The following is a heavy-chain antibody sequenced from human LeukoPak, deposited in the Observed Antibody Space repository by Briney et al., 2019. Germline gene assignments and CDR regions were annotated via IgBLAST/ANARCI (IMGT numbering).Heavy chain of an antibody. CDR2: VSGSGGRT. J-gene: IGHJ4*02. CDR1: GFTFSSDV. CDR3: ARDQTPFY. Sequence: WGSLRLSCAASGFTFSSDVMSWVRQAPGKGLEWVSAVSGSGGRTYYADSVKGRFTISRDNAKSSMWLQMNSLRDEDTAVYYCARDQTPFYWGQGSLVAVSS. V-gene: IGHV3-23*01. D-gene: IGHD2-15*01.